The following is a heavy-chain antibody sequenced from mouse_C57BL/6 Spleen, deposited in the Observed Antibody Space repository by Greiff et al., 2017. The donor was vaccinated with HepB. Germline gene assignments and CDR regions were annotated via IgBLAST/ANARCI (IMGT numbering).Heavy chain of an antibody. D-gene: IGHD2-4*01. CDR3: ARIYDYDVGYYAMDY. J-gene: IGHJ4*01. V-gene: IGHV8-8*01. CDR1: GFSLSTFGMG. CDR2: IWWDDDK. Sequence: QVQLKESGPGILQPSQTLSLTCSFSGFSLSTFGMGVGWIRQPSGKGLEWLAHIWWDDDKYYNPALKSRLTISKDTSKNQVFLKIANVDTADTATYYCARIYDYDVGYYAMDYWGQGTSVTVSS.